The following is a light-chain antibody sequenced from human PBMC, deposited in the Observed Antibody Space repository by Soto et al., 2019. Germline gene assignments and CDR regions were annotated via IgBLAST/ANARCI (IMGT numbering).Light chain of an antibody. CDR1: QRIGSY. CDR3: HQSYSYSTPPT. CDR2: AAS. Sequence: DIQMTQSPSSLSASVGDRVIITCRASQRIGSYLNWYQQRPGKAPKLLIYAASSLQSGVASRFSGSGSGTDFTLTISSLQPEDFATYFYHQSYSYSTPPTFGQGTNVEIK. J-gene: IGKJ1*01. V-gene: IGKV1-39*01.